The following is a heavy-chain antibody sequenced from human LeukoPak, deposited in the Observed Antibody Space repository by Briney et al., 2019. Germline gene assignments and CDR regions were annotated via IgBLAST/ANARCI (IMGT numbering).Heavy chain of an antibody. J-gene: IGHJ4*02. Sequence: SVKVSCKASGGTFSSYAISWVRQAPGQGLEWMGRIIPILGIANYAQKFQGRVTITADKSTSTAYMELSSLRSEDTAVYYCAREIVSYDFWSGYSPYFDYWGQGTLVTVSS. CDR3: AREIVSYDFWSGYSPYFDY. V-gene: IGHV1-69*04. CDR2: IIPILGIA. D-gene: IGHD3-3*01. CDR1: GGTFSSYA.